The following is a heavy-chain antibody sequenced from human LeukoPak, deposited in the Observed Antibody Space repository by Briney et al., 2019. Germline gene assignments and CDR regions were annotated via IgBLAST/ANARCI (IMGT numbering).Heavy chain of an antibody. D-gene: IGHD3-10*01. Sequence: GGSLRLSCAASGFTFSDYWIHWVRRAPGKGLVWVSRINTDGSITNYADSVKGRFSISRDNAKNTLYLQMSSLRAEDTAVYYCARDRGPRTGFMVREAYDYWGQGTLVTVSS. V-gene: IGHV3-74*01. CDR3: ARDRGPRTGFMVREAYDY. CDR1: GFTFSDYW. J-gene: IGHJ4*02. CDR2: INTDGSIT.